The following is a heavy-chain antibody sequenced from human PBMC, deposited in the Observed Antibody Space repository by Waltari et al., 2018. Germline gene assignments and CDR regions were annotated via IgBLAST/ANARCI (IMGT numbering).Heavy chain of an antibody. J-gene: IGHJ4*02. V-gene: IGHV4-34*01. Sequence: QVQLQQWGAGLLKPSETLSLTCAVYGGSFSGYYWSWIRQPPGKGLEWIGEINHSGSTNYNPSLKSRVTISVDTSKNQFSLKLSSVTAADTAVYYCARGIDNSGRPALNYWGQGTLVTVSS. CDR3: ARGIDNSGRPALNY. CDR2: INHSGST. CDR1: GGSFSGYY. D-gene: IGHD1-26*01.